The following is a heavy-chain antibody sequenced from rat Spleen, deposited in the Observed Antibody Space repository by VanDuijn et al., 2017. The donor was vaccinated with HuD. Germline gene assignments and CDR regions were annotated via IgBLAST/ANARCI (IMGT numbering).Heavy chain of an antibody. J-gene: IGHJ4*01. CDR2: ISPSGGST. CDR3: ATDPSTEGIVDYVMDA. Sequence: EVQLVESGGGLVQPGRSLKLSCAASGFTFSNYGMHWIRQAPTKGLEWVASISPSGGSTYYRDSVKGRFTISRDNAKSTLYLQMDSLRSEDTATYYCATDPSTEGIVDYVMDAWGQGASVTVSS. CDR1: GFTFSNYG. V-gene: IGHV5-19*01. D-gene: IGHD1-11*01.